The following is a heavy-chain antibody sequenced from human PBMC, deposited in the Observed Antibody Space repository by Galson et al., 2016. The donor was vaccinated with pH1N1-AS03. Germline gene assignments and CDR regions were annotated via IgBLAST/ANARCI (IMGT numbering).Heavy chain of an antibody. CDR1: GFSLTSHG. CDR3: VKEDGPGGQRDY. J-gene: IGHJ4*02. D-gene: IGHD2-15*01. CDR2: IQHDESYT. Sequence: SLRLSCAASGFSLTSHGMHWVRQAPGKGLDWVAFIQHDESYTNYAVSVKGRFIISRDSSKNMLYLQMNGVRPEDTAVYYCVKEDGPGGQRDYWGQGTLVTVSS. V-gene: IGHV3-30*02.